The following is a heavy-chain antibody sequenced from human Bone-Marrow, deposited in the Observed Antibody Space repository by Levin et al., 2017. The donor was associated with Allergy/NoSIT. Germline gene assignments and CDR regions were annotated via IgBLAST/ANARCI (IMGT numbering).Heavy chain of an antibody. V-gene: IGHV3-30-3*01. Sequence: GGSLRLSCAASGFTFSSYAMHWVRQAPGKGLEWVAVISYDGSNKYYADSVKGRFTISRDNSKNTLYLQMNSLRAEDTAVYYCARDHNPERRIFYYFDYWGQGTLVTVSS. J-gene: IGHJ4*02. CDR3: ARDHNPERRIFYYFDY. D-gene: IGHD5-24*01. CDR2: ISYDGSNK. CDR1: GFTFSSYA.